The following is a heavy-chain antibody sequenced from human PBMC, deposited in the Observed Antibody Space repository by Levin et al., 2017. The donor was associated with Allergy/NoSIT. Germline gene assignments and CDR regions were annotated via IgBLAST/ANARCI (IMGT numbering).Heavy chain of an antibody. CDR2: IYYSGST. V-gene: IGHV4-39*01. CDR3: ARRSSGWLLKFDY. J-gene: IGHJ4*02. CDR1: GGSISSSSYY. Sequence: SETLSLTCTVSGGSISSSSYYWGWIRQPPGTGLEWIGSIYYSGSTYYNPSLKSRVTISVDTSKNQFSLKLSSVTAADTAVYYCARRSSGWLLKFDYWGQGTLVTVSS. D-gene: IGHD6-19*01.